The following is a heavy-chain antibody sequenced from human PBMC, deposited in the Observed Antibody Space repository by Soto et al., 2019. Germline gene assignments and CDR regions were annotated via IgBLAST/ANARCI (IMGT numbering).Heavy chain of an antibody. V-gene: IGHV3-30*18. J-gene: IGHJ4*02. CDR3: AKEGLRFLEWLLGQFDY. CDR1: GFTFSSYG. CDR2: ISYDGSNK. D-gene: IGHD3-3*01. Sequence: GGSLRLSCAASGFTFSSYGMHWVRQAPGKGLEWVAVISYDGSNKYYADSVKGRFTISRDNSKNTLYVQMNSLRAEDTAVYYCAKEGLRFLEWLLGQFDYWGQGTLVTVSS.